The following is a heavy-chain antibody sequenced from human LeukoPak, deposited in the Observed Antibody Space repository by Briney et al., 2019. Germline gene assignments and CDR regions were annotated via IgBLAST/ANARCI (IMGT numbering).Heavy chain of an antibody. Sequence: GGSLRLSCAASGFTLNFYWMSWVRQAPGKGLEWVANIKQDGSEKYYVDSVKGRFTISRDNAKNSLYLQMNSLRAEDTAVYYCARETTRGIAAAGFYYYYYYMDVWGKGTTVTISS. CDR3: ARETTRGIAAAGFYYYYYYMDV. D-gene: IGHD6-13*01. CDR1: GFTLNFYW. CDR2: IKQDGSEK. V-gene: IGHV3-7*01. J-gene: IGHJ6*03.